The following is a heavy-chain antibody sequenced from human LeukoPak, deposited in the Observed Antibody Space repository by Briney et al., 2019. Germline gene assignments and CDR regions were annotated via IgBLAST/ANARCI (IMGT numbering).Heavy chain of an antibody. V-gene: IGHV3-66*04. CDR2: IYSGGST. Sequence: GGSLRLSCVVSGFTFSSYAMSWVRQAPGKGLEWVSVIYSGGSTYYTDSVKGRFTISRDNSKNTLYLQMSSLRAEDTAVYYCARHGGFYFFDSWGQGTLVTVSS. CDR3: ARHGGFYFFDS. CDR1: GFTFSSYA. J-gene: IGHJ4*02. D-gene: IGHD4-23*01.